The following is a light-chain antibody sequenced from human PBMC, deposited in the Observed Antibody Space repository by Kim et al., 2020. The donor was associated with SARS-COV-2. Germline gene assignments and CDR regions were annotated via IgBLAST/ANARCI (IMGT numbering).Light chain of an antibody. J-gene: IGKJ1*01. CDR1: QGINNY. CDR2: AAT. CDR3: QKYNTAPWT. V-gene: IGKV1-27*01. Sequence: APVGYGVTITCRASQGINNYLAWYQQKPGKAPKLLIYAATTLQLGVSSRFSGSGSGTDFTLTISDLQPEDVATYYCQKYNTAPWTFGHGTKVDIK.